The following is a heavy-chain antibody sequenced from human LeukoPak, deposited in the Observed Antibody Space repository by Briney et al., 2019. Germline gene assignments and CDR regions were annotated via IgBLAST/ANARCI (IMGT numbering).Heavy chain of an antibody. J-gene: IGHJ4*02. CDR2: ISSSSSTI. CDR1: GFTFSSYS. CDR3: ARDKRGSYGY. D-gene: IGHD1-26*01. V-gene: IGHV3-48*01. Sequence: PGGSLRLSCAASGFTFSSYSMNWVRQAPGKGLEWVSYISSSSSTIYYADSVKGRFTISRDNAKNSLYLQMNSLRAEDTAVYYCARDKRGSYGYWGQGTLVTVSS.